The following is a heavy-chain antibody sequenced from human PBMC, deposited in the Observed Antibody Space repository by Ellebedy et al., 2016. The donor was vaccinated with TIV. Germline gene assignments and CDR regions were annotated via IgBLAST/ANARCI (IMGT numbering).Heavy chain of an antibody. CDR1: GGSISSYY. D-gene: IGHD1-7*01. CDR2: IYYSGST. Sequence: SETLSLTXTVSGGSISSYYWSWIRQPPGKGLEWIGYIYYSGSTNYNPSLKRRVTISVDTSKNQFSLKLSSVTAADTAVYYCARDGVTGTKPTDAFDIWGQGTMVTVSS. J-gene: IGHJ3*02. CDR3: ARDGVTGTKPTDAFDI. V-gene: IGHV4-59*01.